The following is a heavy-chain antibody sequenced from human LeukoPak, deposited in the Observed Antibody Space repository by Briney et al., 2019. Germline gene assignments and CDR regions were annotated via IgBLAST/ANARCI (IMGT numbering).Heavy chain of an antibody. CDR3: ARGIVVVRN. D-gene: IGHD3-22*01. Sequence: PSETLSLTCTVSGGSISSSSYFWGWIRHPPGKGLEWIGSIFYYGTSYYNPSLKSRVTISVDTSTNQFSLKLNSVTAADTAVYYCARGIVVVRNWGQGTLVTVSS. V-gene: IGHV4-39*01. CDR2: IFYYGTS. CDR1: GGSISSSSYF. J-gene: IGHJ4*02.